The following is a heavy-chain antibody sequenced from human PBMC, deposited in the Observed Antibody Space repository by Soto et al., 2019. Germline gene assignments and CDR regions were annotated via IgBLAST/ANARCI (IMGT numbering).Heavy chain of an antibody. D-gene: IGHD2-2*02. V-gene: IGHV5-51*01. J-gene: IGHJ6*02. CDR3: ARSGRDVVVPAAIRGDYYYYGMDV. CDR1: GYSFTSYW. Sequence: GEFLKISCKGSGYSFTSYWIGWVRQMPGKGLEWMGIIYPGDSDTRYSPSFQGQVTISADKSISTAYLQWSSLKASDTAMYYCARSGRDVVVPAAIRGDYYYYGMDVWGQGTTVTVSS. CDR2: IYPGDSDT.